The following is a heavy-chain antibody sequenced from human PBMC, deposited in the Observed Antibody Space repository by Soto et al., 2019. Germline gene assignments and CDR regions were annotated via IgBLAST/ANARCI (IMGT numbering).Heavy chain of an antibody. CDR2: ISSSSSTI. V-gene: IGHV3-48*01. D-gene: IGHD5-12*01. J-gene: IGHJ3*02. CDR3: ARPPRKYSGYDGAFDI. CDR1: GFTFSSYS. Sequence: AGGSLRLSCAASGFTFSSYSMNWVRQAPGKGLEWVSYISSSSSTIYYADSVKGRFTISRDNAKNSLYLQMNSLRAEDTAVYYCARPPRKYSGYDGAFDIWGQGTMVTVSS.